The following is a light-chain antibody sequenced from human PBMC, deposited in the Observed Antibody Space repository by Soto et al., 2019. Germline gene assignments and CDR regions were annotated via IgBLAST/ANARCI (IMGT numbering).Light chain of an antibody. Sequence: EIVMTQSPGTLSLSPGENASFSCRASQSIDTNWLAWYQQRPGQPPRLLIYGASTRATGIPHRFSGSGSGAGFTLTISSLEPEDFAVYYCQHYARSPPVTFGQGTRLEIK. V-gene: IGKV3-20*01. J-gene: IGKJ5*01. CDR3: QHYARSPPVT. CDR2: GAS. CDR1: QSIDTNW.